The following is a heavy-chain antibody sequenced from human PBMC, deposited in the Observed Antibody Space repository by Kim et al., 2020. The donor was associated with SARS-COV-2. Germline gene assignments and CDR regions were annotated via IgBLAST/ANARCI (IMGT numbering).Heavy chain of an antibody. J-gene: IGHJ4*02. D-gene: IGHD2-15*01. Sequence: SRVTISVDTSKNQFSLKLSSVTAADTAVYYCARDGGLGYCSGGSCYWDDYWGQGTLVTVSS. CDR3: ARDGGLGYCSGGSCYWDDY. V-gene: IGHV4-39*02.